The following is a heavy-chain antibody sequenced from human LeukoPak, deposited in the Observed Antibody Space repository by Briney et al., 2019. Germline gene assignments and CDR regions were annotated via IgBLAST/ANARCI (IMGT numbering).Heavy chain of an antibody. CDR3: AKRGAYPNWFDP. D-gene: IGHD3-16*01. V-gene: IGHV3-21*04. CDR2: ISSSSSYI. CDR1: GFTFSSYS. Sequence: GGSLRLSCVASGFTFSSYSMNWVRQAPGKGLEWVSSISSSSSYIYYADSLKGRFTISRDNSKNTLYLQMNSLRAEDTAVYYCAKRGAYPNWFDPWGQGTLVTVSS. J-gene: IGHJ5*02.